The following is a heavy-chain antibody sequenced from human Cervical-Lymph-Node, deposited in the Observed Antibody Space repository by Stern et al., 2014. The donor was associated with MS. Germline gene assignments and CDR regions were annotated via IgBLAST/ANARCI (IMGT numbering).Heavy chain of an antibody. V-gene: IGHV5-51*03. CDR3: AGYYDAAGYYPPDAFDL. D-gene: IGHD3-22*01. J-gene: IGHJ3*01. Sequence: EMQLVESGAEVKKSGESLKISCKVSGYRLTTYWIGWVRQMPGKGLEWMGVIYPGDSDARYGPSFQGQVTISADKSINTAYLQWSSLKASETAMYYCAGYYDAAGYYPPDAFDLWGQGTMVTVSS. CDR1: GYRLTTYW. CDR2: IYPGDSDA.